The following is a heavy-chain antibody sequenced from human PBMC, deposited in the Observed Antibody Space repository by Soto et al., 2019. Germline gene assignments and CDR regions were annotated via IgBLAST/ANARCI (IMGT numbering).Heavy chain of an antibody. Sequence: QMEQSGAEVRKPGSSVKVSCKPSGGSLTSYPMAWVRQAPGQGFEWTGGIIPIHGTTEYAQKFQGRVTITADESTNRATLELTGLTSEDTAVYYCARGWGLVSWGQGTLVTVSS. V-gene: IGHV1-69*01. CDR3: ARGWGLVS. D-gene: IGHD3-16*01. CDR1: GGSLTSYP. J-gene: IGHJ4*02. CDR2: IIPIHGTT.